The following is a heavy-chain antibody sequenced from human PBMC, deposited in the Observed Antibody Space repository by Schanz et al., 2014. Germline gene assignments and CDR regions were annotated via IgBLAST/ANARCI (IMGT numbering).Heavy chain of an antibody. CDR1: GFTFSAYG. Sequence: VQLVESGGGVVQPGRSLRLSCAASGFTFSAYGMHWVRQAPGKGLEWISYISGSTTTVYYADSVKDRFTVSRDNANNSVYLQMNSLRGEDTAVYYCASGQWVVHDYWGQGTLVTVSS. J-gene: IGHJ4*02. D-gene: IGHD6-19*01. CDR2: ISGSTTTV. V-gene: IGHV3-48*04. CDR3: ASGQWVVHDY.